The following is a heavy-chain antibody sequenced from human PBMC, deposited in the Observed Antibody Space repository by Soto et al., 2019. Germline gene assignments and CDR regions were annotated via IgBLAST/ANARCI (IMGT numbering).Heavy chain of an antibody. CDR1: GYTFTSYA. V-gene: IGHV1-3*01. CDR2: INAGNGNT. D-gene: IGHD3-10*01. J-gene: IGHJ5*02. Sequence: ASVKVSCKVSGYTFTSYAMHWVRQAPGQRLEWMGWINAGNGNTKYSQKFQGRVTITRDTSASTAYMELSSLRSEDTAVYYCARDSFDAYYGSGSYGFRWFDPWGQGTLVTVSS. CDR3: ARDSFDAYYGSGSYGFRWFDP.